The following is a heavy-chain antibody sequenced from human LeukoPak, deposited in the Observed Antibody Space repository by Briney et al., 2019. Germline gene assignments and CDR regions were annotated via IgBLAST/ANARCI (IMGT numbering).Heavy chain of an antibody. J-gene: IGHJ3*02. CDR1: GFTFSSYG. D-gene: IGHD6-19*01. CDR2: IRYDGSNK. Sequence: PGGSLRLSCAASGFTFSSYGMHWVRQAPGKGLEWVAFIRYDGSNKYYADSVKGRFTISRDNSKNTLYLQMNSLRAEDTAVYYCARERLIAVAGIMEAFDIWGQGTMVTVSS. CDR3: ARERLIAVAGIMEAFDI. V-gene: IGHV3-30*02.